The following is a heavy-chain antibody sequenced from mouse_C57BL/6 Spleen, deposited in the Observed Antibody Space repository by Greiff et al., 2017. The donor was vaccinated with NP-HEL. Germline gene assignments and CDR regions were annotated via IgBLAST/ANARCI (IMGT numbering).Heavy chain of an antibody. CDR2: INPSTGGT. CDR3: AREEDYDDYFDY. D-gene: IGHD2-4*01. CDR1: GYSFTGYY. J-gene: IGHJ2*01. Sequence: EVQLQQSGPELVKPGASVKISCKASGYSFTGYYMNWVKQSPEKSLEWIGEINPSTGGTTYNQKFKAKATLTVDKSSSTAYMQLKSLTSEDSAVYYCAREEDYDDYFDYWGQGTTLTVSS. V-gene: IGHV1-42*01.